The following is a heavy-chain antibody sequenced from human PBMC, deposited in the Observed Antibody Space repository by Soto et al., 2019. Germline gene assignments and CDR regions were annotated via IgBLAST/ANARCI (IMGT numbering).Heavy chain of an antibody. J-gene: IGHJ6*02. Sequence: QTGGSLRLSCAASGFTFSSYGMHWVRQAPGKGLEWVAVIWYDGSNKYYADSVKGRFTISRDNSKNTLYLQMNSLRAEDTAVYYCARDEGDIVVVPAAIAYYYYGMDVWGQGTTVTVSS. V-gene: IGHV3-33*01. CDR2: IWYDGSNK. CDR1: GFTFSSYG. CDR3: ARDEGDIVVVPAAIAYYYYGMDV. D-gene: IGHD2-2*02.